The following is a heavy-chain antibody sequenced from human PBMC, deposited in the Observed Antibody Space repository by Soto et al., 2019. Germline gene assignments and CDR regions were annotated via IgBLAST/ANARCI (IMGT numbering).Heavy chain of an antibody. V-gene: IGHV1-8*01. CDR2: MNPNSGNT. CDR1: GYTFTSYD. D-gene: IGHD2-15*01. CDR3: AIGYCSGGSCSYVSYFDS. Sequence: ASVKVSCKASGYTFTSYDINWVRQATGQGLEWMGWMNPNSGNTGYAQKFQGRVTMTRNTSISTAYMELSSLRSEDTAVYYCAIGYCSGGSCSYVSYFDSWGQGTLVTVSS. J-gene: IGHJ4*02.